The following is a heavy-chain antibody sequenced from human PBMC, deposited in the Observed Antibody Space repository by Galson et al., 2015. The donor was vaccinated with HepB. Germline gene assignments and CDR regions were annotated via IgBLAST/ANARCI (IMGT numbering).Heavy chain of an antibody. CDR3: ARGENPYYDILTGYYHRGGWFDP. V-gene: IGHV1-8*01. Sequence: SVKVSCKASGYTFTSYDINWVRQATGQGLEWMGWMNPNSGNTGYAQKFQGRVTMTRNTSISTAYMELSSLRSEDTAVYYCARGENPYYDILTGYYHRGGWFDPWGQGTLVTVSS. D-gene: IGHD3-9*01. CDR2: MNPNSGNT. CDR1: GYTFTSYD. J-gene: IGHJ5*02.